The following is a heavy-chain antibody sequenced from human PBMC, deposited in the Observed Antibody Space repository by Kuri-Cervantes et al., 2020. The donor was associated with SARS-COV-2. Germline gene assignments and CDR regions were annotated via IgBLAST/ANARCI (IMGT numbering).Heavy chain of an antibody. D-gene: IGHD2-8*01. CDR3: ARDYCTNGVCYPPAGVHMDV. V-gene: IGHV1-2*02. Sequence: ASVKVSCKASGYTFTSYYMHWVRQAPGQGLEWMGWINPNSGGTNYAQKFQGRVTMTRDTSISTAYMELSRLRSDDTAVYYCARDYCTNGVCYPPAGVHMDVWGKGTTVTVSS. CDR1: GYTFTSYY. J-gene: IGHJ6*03. CDR2: INPNSGGT.